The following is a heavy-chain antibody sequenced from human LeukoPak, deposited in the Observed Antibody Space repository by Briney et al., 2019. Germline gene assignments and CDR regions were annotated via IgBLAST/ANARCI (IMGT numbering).Heavy chain of an antibody. CDR1: GFTFSSYA. D-gene: IGHD2-15*01. CDR3: ARGGYCSGGSCYPNWFDP. CDR2: ISYDGGNK. J-gene: IGHJ5*02. Sequence: GGSLRLSCAASGFTFSSYAMHWVRQAPGKGLEWVAVISYDGGNKYYADSVKGRFTISRDNSKNTLYLQMNSLRAEDTAVYYCARGGYCSGGSCYPNWFDPWGQGTLVTVSS. V-gene: IGHV3-30-3*01.